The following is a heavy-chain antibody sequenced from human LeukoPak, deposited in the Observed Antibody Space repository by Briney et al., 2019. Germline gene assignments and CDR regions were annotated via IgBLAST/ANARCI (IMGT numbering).Heavy chain of an antibody. V-gene: IGHV1-2*02. CDR1: GYTFTGYY. CDR2: INPNSGGT. D-gene: IGHD3-22*01. CDR3: ARAPRGDYDSSGYAPRTTWFDP. J-gene: IGHJ5*02. Sequence: ASVKVSCKASGYTFTGYYMHWVRQAPGQGLEWMGWINPNSGGTNYAQKFQGRVTMTRDTSISTAYMELSRLRSDDTAVYYCARAPRGDYDSSGYAPRTTWFDPWGQGTLVTVSS.